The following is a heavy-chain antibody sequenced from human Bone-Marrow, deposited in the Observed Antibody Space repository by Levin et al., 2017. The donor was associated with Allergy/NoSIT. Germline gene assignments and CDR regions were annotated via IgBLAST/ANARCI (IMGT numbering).Heavy chain of an antibody. CDR1: GGTFSSYT. CDR2: IIPILGIA. D-gene: IGHD2-15*01. CDR3: ASSPSRSRYFQH. V-gene: IGHV1-69*02. Sequence: SVKVSCKASGGTFSSYTISWVRQAPGQGLEWMGRIIPILGIANYAQKFQGRVTITADKSTSTAYMELSSLRSEDTAVYYCASSPSRSRYFQHWGQGTLVTVSS. J-gene: IGHJ1*01.